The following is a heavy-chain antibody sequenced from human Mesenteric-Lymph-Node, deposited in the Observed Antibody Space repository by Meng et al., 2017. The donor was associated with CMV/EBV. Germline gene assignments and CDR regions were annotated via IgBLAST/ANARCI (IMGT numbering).Heavy chain of an antibody. D-gene: IGHD1-1*01. CDR2: IYSSGYS. CDR1: GASISGYY. J-gene: IGHJ6*02. CDR3: AKFSATGAYYYGMDV. Sequence: SETLSLTCTVSGASISGYYWTWIRQPPGKGLEWIGCIYSSGYSNYNPSLESRVTISVDTSKRQFSLRLYSVTAADTAVYYCAKFSATGAYYYGMDVWGQGPRSPSP. V-gene: IGHV4-59*01.